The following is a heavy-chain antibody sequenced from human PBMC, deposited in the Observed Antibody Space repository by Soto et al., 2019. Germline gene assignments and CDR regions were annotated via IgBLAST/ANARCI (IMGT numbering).Heavy chain of an antibody. CDR2: ISSSSSYT. CDR1: GFTFSDYY. CDR3: ARLSRYDFWSGSYNWFDP. V-gene: IGHV3-11*06. J-gene: IGHJ5*02. D-gene: IGHD3-3*01. Sequence: PGGSLRLSCAASGFTFSDYYMSWIRQAPGKGLEWVSYISSSSSYTNYADSVKGRFTISRDNAKNSLYLQMNSLRAEDTAVYYCARLSRYDFWSGSYNWFDPWGQGTQVTVSS.